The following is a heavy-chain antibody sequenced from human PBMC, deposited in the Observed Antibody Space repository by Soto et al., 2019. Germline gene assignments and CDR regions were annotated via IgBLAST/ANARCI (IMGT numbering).Heavy chain of an antibody. V-gene: IGHV3-21*01. CDR2: ISSSSSYI. CDR1: GFTFSSYS. CDR3: ARSEIDYYGSGRSDY. D-gene: IGHD3-10*01. J-gene: IGHJ4*02. Sequence: PGGSLRLSCAASGFTFSSYSMNWVRQAPGKGLEWVSSISSSSSYIYYADSVKGRFTISRDNAKNSLYLQMNSLRAEDTAVYYCARSEIDYYGSGRSDYWGQGTLVTVSS.